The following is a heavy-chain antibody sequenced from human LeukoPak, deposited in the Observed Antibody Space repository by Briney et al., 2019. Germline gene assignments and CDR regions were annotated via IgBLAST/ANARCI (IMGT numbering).Heavy chain of an antibody. CDR1: AGTFSSYD. V-gene: IGHV1-69*04. J-gene: IGHJ6*02. CDR3: ARPRYYDSSGYFDYYYGMVV. CDR2: IIPNLGIA. D-gene: IGHD3-22*01. Sequence: SAKVSCKTAAGTFSSYDISCVRQAPGQGLEWMGRIIPNLGIANYAQKLQGRVTITADKSTSTAYMELSSLSSEDTTVYYCARPRYYDSSGYFDYYYGMVVWGQGTTVTVSS.